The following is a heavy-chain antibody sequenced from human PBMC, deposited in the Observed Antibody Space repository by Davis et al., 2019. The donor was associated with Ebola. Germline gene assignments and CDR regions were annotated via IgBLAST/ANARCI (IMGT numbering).Heavy chain of an antibody. V-gene: IGHV3-23*01. CDR1: GFTFSSYA. CDR3: ARGSSGWSIYYGMDV. Sequence: GGSLRLSCAAPGFTFSSYAMSWVRQAPGKGLEWVSAISGSGGSTYYADSVKGRFTISRHNSKNTLYLQMNSLRAEDTAVYDCARGSSGWSIYYGMDVWGQGTTVTVSS. D-gene: IGHD6-19*01. CDR2: ISGSGGST. J-gene: IGHJ6*02.